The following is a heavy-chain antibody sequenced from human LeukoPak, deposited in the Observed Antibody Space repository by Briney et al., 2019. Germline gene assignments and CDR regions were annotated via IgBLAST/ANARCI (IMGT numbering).Heavy chain of an antibody. CDR3: ARDIAVAGTTHAFDI. CDR2: IYHSGST. J-gene: IGHJ3*02. D-gene: IGHD6-19*01. V-gene: IGHV4-39*07. Sequence: SETLSLTCTVSGGSISSGSYYWGWIRQPPGKGLEWIGSIYHSGSTYYNPSLKSRVTISVDTSKNQFSLKLSSVTAADTAVYYCARDIAVAGTTHAFDIWGQGTMVTVSS. CDR1: GGSISSGSYY.